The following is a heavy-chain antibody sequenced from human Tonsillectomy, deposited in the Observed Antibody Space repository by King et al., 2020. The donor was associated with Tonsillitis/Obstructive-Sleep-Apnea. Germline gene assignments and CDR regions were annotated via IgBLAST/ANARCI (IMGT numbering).Heavy chain of an antibody. Sequence: VQLVESGGGLVKPGGSLTLSCGTSGFIFNDAWMIWVRQAPGKGLEWVGGIKSKSDGGATNDAAPVKGRFTISRDDSNSTLFLEMNSLKTEDTAVYYCTAEPATTVTHWGHGTLVTVSS. J-gene: IGHJ4*01. CDR1: GFIFNDAW. D-gene: IGHD4-17*01. CDR3: TAEPATTVTH. V-gene: IGHV3-15*06. CDR2: IKSKSDGGAT.